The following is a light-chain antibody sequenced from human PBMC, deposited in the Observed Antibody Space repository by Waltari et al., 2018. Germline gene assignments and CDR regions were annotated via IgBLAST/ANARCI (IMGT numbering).Light chain of an antibody. V-gene: IGLV1-44*01. CDR1: RSNIDSNP. J-gene: IGLJ2*01. CDR2: SNS. CDR3: ASWDYSLNGVV. Sequence: QPVVTQPPSAAGTPGQRVSISCSGSRSNIDSNPVNCYQQLPGRAPKVLIYSNSQRPSGVPVRFSGSKSGKSASLAISGLQSEDEADYYCASWDYSLNGVVVGGGTKLTVL.